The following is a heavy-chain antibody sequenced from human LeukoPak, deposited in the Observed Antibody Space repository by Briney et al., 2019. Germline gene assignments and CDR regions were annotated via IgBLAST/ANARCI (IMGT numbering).Heavy chain of an antibody. J-gene: IGHJ4*02. D-gene: IGHD3-22*01. CDR3: AREHNTMIVADGLYYFDY. CDR2: IYYSGST. V-gene: IGHV4-59*01. Sequence: SETLSLTCTVSGGSISSYYWSWIRQPPGKGLEWIGYIYYSGSTNYNPSLKSRVTISVDTSKNQFSLKLSSVTAEDTAVYYCAREHNTMIVADGLYYFDYWGQGTLVTVSS. CDR1: GGSISSYY.